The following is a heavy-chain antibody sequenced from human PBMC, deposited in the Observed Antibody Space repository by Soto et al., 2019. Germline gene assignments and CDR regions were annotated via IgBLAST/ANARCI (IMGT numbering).Heavy chain of an antibody. CDR2: IVVGSGNT. CDR1: GFTFSSSA. Sequence: SVKVSCKASGFTFSSSAVQWVRQARGQRLEWIGKIVVGSGNTNYAQKFQERVTITRDMSTSTAYMELSSLRSEDTAVYYCARGPTRDIPDYWGQGTLVTVSS. D-gene: IGHD5-12*01. J-gene: IGHJ4*02. V-gene: IGHV1-58*01. CDR3: ARGPTRDIPDY.